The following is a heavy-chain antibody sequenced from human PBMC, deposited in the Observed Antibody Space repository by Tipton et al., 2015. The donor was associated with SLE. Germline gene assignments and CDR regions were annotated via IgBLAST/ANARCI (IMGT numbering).Heavy chain of an antibody. D-gene: IGHD5/OR15-5a*01. CDR1: GGSFSGYY. V-gene: IGHV4-34*01. J-gene: IGHJ2*01. CDR2: INHSGST. CDR3: ARGPLLDL. Sequence: LRFSCAVYGGSFSGYYWSWIRQPPGKGLEWIGEINHSGSTNYNSSLKSRVTISVDTSKNQFSLKLSSVTAADTAVYYCARGPLLDLWGRGTLVTVSS.